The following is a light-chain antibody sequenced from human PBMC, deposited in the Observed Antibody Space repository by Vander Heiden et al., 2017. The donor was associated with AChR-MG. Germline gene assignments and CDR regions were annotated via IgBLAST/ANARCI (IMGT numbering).Light chain of an antibody. CDR1: QSVSSN. Sequence: EIVMTQSPATLSVSPGERATLSCRASQSVSSNLAWYQQKPGQAPRLLIYGASTRANGIPARFSGSGSGTEFTLTISSLQSEDFAVYYWQQDNNLHLFGGGTKVEIK. V-gene: IGKV3-15*01. J-gene: IGKJ4*01. CDR3: QQDNNLHL. CDR2: GAS.